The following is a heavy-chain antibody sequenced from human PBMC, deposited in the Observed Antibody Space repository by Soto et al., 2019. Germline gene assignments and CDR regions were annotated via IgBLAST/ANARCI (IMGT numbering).Heavy chain of an antibody. CDR1: GFTFTNYR. D-gene: IGHD3-16*01. Sequence: EVQLVESGGGLVQPGGSLTLSCAASGFTFTNYRMHWVRQALGKGLVWVSSIHNDGTTNYADSVKGRFTISRDNAKNTLYLQMNSLSAEDTAVYYCARDFEGLGYWGRGTLVTVS. CDR3: ARDFEGLGY. J-gene: IGHJ4*02. V-gene: IGHV3-74*01. CDR2: IHNDGTT.